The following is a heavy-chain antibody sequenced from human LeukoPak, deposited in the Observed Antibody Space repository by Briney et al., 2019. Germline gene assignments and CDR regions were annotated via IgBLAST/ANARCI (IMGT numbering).Heavy chain of an antibody. CDR2: IYSGGST. CDR3: AKLRFLEWLLPNWFDP. D-gene: IGHD3-3*01. CDR1: GFTVSSNY. V-gene: IGHV3-66*01. Sequence: PGGSLRLSCAASGFTVSSNYMSWVRQAPGKGLEWVSVIYSGGSTYYADSVKGRFTISRDNSKNTLYLQMNSLRAEDTAVYYCAKLRFLEWLLPNWFDPRGQGTLVTVSS. J-gene: IGHJ5*02.